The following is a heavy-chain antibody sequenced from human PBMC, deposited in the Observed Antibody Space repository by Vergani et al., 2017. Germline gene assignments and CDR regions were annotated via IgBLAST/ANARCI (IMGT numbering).Heavy chain of an antibody. D-gene: IGHD2-2*01. CDR3: ARHRTRWSGSSTDYYYYMDV. CDR2: IYYSGST. Sequence: QVQLQESGPGLVKPSQTLSLTCTVSGGSISSGGYYWSWIRQHQGKGLECIGYIYYSGSTYSNPSLKSRVTISVDTSKNQFSLKLSSVTAADTAVYYCARHRTRWSGSSTDYYYYMDVWGKGTTVTVSS. CDR1: GGSISSGGYY. J-gene: IGHJ6*03. V-gene: IGHV4-31*03.